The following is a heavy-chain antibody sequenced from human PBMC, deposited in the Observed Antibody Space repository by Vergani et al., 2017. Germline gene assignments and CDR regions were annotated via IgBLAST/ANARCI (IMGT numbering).Heavy chain of an antibody. J-gene: IGHJ6*02. V-gene: IGHV1-69*08. Sequence: QVQLVQSGAEVKKPGSSVKVSCKASGATFRSNTISWVRQVPGQGLEWMGRIIPVLGITKYAQDFQGRLTITADTSTSTAYMELTSLRSQDTAVYYCARDPRVYGGDPEDYYYGMDVWGQGTTVTVSS. CDR3: ARDPRVYGGDPEDYYYGMDV. CDR2: IIPVLGIT. D-gene: IGHD2-21*02. CDR1: GATFRSNT.